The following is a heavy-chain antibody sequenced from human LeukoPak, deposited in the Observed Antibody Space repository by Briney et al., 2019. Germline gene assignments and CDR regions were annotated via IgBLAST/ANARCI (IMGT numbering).Heavy chain of an antibody. Sequence: GASVKVSCKASGYTFTSYGISWVRQAPGQGLEWMGWMNPNIGNTGYAQKFQGRITITRNTSISTAYMELSSLRSEDTAVYYCARAGHYLPNYYYMDVWGKGTTVTVSS. D-gene: IGHD3-10*01. CDR2: MNPNIGNT. J-gene: IGHJ6*03. CDR3: ARAGHYLPNYYYMDV. CDR1: GYTFTSYG. V-gene: IGHV1-8*03.